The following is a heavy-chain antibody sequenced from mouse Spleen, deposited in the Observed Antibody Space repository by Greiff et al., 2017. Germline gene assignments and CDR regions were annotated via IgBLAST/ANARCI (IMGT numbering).Heavy chain of an antibody. D-gene: IGHD1-1*01. Sequence: QVQLQQPGAELVKPGAPVKLSCNASAYTFTSYWMHWVKQRPGQGIEWIGMIHPSSGSTNNNEKFKSKATLTVDKSSSTAYMQLSSLTSEDSAVYYCARGIYYYGSSCYWSQCTTLTVSS. J-gene: IGHJ2*01. V-gene: IGHV1-64*01. CDR2: IHPSSGST. CDR1: AYTFTSYW. CDR3: ARGIYYYGSSCY.